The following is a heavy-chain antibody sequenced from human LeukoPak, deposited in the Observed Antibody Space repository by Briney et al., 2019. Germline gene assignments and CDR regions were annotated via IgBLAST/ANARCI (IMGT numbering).Heavy chain of an antibody. J-gene: IGHJ4*02. V-gene: IGHV4-38-2*02. D-gene: IGHD3-10*01. CDR1: GYSISSGYY. CDR2: LSHSGSS. CDR3: ARADGSGSYNDHRYYFDY. Sequence: SETLSLTCTVSGYSISSGYYWDWIRQPPGKGLEWIGTLSHSGSSHYNPSLKSRVTISVDTSKNQFSLNLSSVTAADTAVYFCARADGSGSYNDHRYYFDYWGQGTLVTVSS.